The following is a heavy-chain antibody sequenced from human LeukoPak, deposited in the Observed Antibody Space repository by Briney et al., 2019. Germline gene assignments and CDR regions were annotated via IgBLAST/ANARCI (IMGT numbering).Heavy chain of an antibody. V-gene: IGHV3-30*01. CDR2: ISYDGSNK. J-gene: IGHJ5*02. CDR1: GFTFSSYA. CDR3: ARGRSSSWFDP. Sequence: GGSLRLSCAASGFTFSSYAMHWVRQAPGKGLEWVAVISYDGSNKYYADSVKGRFTISRDNSKNTLYLQMNSLRAEDTAVYYCARGRSSSWFDPWGQGTQVTVSS. D-gene: IGHD6-13*01.